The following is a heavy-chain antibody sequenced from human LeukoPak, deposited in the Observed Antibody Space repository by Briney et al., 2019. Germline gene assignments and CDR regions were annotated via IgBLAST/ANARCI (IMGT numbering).Heavy chain of an antibody. D-gene: IGHD6-6*01. J-gene: IGHJ4*02. V-gene: IGHV4-38-2*02. CDR3: ERERSSSSDY. CDR1: GYSISSGYY. Sequence: SETLSLTCAVSGYSISSGYYWGWIRQPPGKGLEWIGIIYHSGSTYYNPSLKSRVTISVDTSKNQFSLKLSSVTATDAAIYYCERERSSSSDYWGQGTLVTVSS. CDR2: IYHSGST.